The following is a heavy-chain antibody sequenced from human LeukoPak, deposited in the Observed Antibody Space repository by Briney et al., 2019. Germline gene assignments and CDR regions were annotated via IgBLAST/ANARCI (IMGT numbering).Heavy chain of an antibody. J-gene: IGHJ3*02. V-gene: IGHV3-21*01. CDR1: GFTFSSYS. D-gene: IGHD6-13*01. Sequence: GGSLRLSCAASGFTFSSYSMNWVRQAPGKGLEWVSSISSTSSYIHYADSVKGRFTISRDNSKNTLYLQMNSLRAEDTAVYYCARFGSDIAAAGTDDAFDIWGQGTMVTVSS. CDR2: ISSTSSYI. CDR3: ARFGSDIAAAGTDDAFDI.